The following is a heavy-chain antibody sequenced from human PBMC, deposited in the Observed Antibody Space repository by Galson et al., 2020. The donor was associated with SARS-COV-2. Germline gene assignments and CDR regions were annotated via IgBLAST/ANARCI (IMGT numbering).Heavy chain of an antibody. D-gene: IGHD2-2*01. CDR3: ARDQLLFEDAFDI. CDR1: GFTFSSYA. J-gene: IGHJ3*02. V-gene: IGHV3-30-3*01. CDR2: ISYDGSNK. Sequence: GGSLRLSCAASGFTFSSYAMHWVRQAPGKGLEWVAVISYDGSNKYYADSVKGRFTISRDNSKNTLYLQMNSLRAEDTAVYYCARDQLLFEDAFDIWGQGTMVTVSS.